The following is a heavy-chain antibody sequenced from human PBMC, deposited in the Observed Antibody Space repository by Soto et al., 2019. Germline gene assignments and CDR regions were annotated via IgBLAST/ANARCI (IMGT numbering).Heavy chain of an antibody. J-gene: IGHJ6*02. V-gene: IGHV3-53*01. Sequence: GGSLRLSCAASGFSIINNYMTWVRQAPGKGLEWVSLIDSGGDTYYADSVKGRFTLSRDISKNILYLQMNSLRAEDTAVYNCARGGSLYYYYGIDVWGQGTTVTVSS. CDR3: ARGGSLYYYYGIDV. CDR1: GFSIINNY. CDR2: IDSGGDT. D-gene: IGHD3-16*01.